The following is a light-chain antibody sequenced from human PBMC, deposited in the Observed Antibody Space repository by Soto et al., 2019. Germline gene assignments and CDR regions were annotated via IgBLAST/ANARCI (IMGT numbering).Light chain of an antibody. CDR3: SSFTSTGTWV. CDR2: EVT. Sequence: QSALTQPASVSGSPGQSITISCTGTSSDVGDYNYVSWYQQHPGKAPKLMIYEVTYRPSGVSNRFSGSKSGNTASLTISGLQTEDEADYYCSSFTSTGTWVFGGGTKLTVL. J-gene: IGLJ3*02. CDR1: SSDVGDYNY. V-gene: IGLV2-14*01.